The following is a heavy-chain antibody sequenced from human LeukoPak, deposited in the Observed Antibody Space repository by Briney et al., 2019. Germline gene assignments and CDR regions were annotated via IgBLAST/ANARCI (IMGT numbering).Heavy chain of an antibody. CDR1: GFTFSSYT. CDR3: ARVPADY. Sequence: GGSLRLSCAASGFTFSSYTMNWVRQPPGKGLEWVSNIGTSSTTIYYADSVKGRFTISRDNAKNSLYLQMNSLRAEDTAVYYCARVPADYWGQGTLVTVSS. CDR2: IGTSSTTI. J-gene: IGHJ4*02. V-gene: IGHV3-48*04.